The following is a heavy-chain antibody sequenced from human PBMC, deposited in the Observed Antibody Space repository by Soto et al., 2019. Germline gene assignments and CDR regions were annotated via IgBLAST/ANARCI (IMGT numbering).Heavy chain of an antibody. CDR2: ISSSSSYI. Sequence: GVLRLSCAASGFTFSSYSMNWVRQAPGKGLEWASSISSSSSYIYYADSVKGRFTISRDNAKNSLYLQMNSLRAEDTAVYYCASGAYYYDSSSYYFYWGQRTRVTVSS. CDR3: ASGAYYYDSSSYYFY. CDR1: GFTFSSYS. J-gene: IGHJ4*02. V-gene: IGHV3-21*01. D-gene: IGHD3-22*01.